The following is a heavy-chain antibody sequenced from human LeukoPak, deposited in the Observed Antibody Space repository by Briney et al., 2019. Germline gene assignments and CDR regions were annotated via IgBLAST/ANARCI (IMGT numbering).Heavy chain of an antibody. CDR2: IKEDGSEQ. D-gene: IGHD6-13*01. Sequence: GGSLRLSCAASGFTFSNYWMRWVRQAPGKGLEWVANIKEDGSEQHYEDSVKGRFTISRDNAKNSLYLQMNSLRAEDTAVYYCARERIATASAGDYWGQGTLVTVSS. CDR1: GFTFSNYW. J-gene: IGHJ4*02. CDR3: ARERIATASAGDY. V-gene: IGHV3-7*01.